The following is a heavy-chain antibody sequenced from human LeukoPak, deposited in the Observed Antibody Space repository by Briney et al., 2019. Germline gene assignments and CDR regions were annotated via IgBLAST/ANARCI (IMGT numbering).Heavy chain of an antibody. CDR2: IKEDGSEQ. D-gene: IGHD6-13*01. Sequence: GGSLRLSCAASGFTFSNYWMRWVRQAPGKGLEWVANIKEDGSEQHYEDSVKGRFTISRDNAKNSLYLQMNSLRAEDTAVYYCARERIATASAGDYWGQGTLVTVSS. CDR1: GFTFSNYW. J-gene: IGHJ4*02. CDR3: ARERIATASAGDY. V-gene: IGHV3-7*01.